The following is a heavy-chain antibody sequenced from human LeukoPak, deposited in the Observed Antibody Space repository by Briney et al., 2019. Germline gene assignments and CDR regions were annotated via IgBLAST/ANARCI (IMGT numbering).Heavy chain of an antibody. CDR3: ARQLGYCSSTSCYADKVDY. J-gene: IGHJ4*02. CDR1: GDSISTSTYY. Sequence: PSETLSLTCAVSGDSISTSTYYWGWIRQPPGKGLEWIGTAHYSSGSTYYNPSLKSRVTMSVDSSKNQFALKLSSVTAADTAVYYCARQLGYCSSTSCYADKVDYWGQGTLVTVSS. V-gene: IGHV4-39*01. D-gene: IGHD2-2*01. CDR2: AHYSSGST.